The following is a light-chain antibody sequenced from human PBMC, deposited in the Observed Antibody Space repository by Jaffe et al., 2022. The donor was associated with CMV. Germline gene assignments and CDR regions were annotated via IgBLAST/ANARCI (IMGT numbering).Light chain of an antibody. V-gene: IGLV3-19*01. CDR2: GKN. J-gene: IGLJ3*02. CDR3: KSRDSSGYPV. CDR1: SLRTYY. Sequence: SSELTQDPAVSVALGQTVRITCQGDSLRTYYASWYQQKPGQAPVLVIYGKNNRPSGIPDRFSGSISGNTASLTITGAQAEDEADYYCKSRDSSGYPVFGGGTKLTVL.